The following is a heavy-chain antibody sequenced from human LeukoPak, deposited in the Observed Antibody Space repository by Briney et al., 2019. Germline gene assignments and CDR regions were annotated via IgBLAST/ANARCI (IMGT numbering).Heavy chain of an antibody. V-gene: IGHV4-38-2*02. CDR1: GYSISSGYF. CDR2: IFHSGST. CDR3: ARLTSTSSEDF. Sequence: SETLSLTCTVSGYSISSGYFWGWIRQPPGKGLQWIGSIFHSGSTYYNPSLKSRVTISVDTSKNQFSLKLSSVTAADTAMYYCARLTSTSSEDFWGQGTLVTVSS. J-gene: IGHJ4*02. D-gene: IGHD6-6*01.